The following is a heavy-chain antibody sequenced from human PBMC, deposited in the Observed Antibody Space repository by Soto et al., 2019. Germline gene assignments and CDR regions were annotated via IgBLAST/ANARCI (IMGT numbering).Heavy chain of an antibody. V-gene: IGHV3-7*03. CDR2: IKQDGSEE. Sequence: EVQLVESGGGLVQPGGSLRLSCTASGFTFSSHWMTWVRQAPGKALEWVANIKQDGSEEYYVDSVKGRYTISRDNAKNSLFLQINRLRAEDTAVYHCASRTSDRNYSGVFDYWGQGTLVTVSS. D-gene: IGHD2-21*01. CDR1: GFTFSSHW. CDR3: ASRTSDRNYSGVFDY. J-gene: IGHJ4*02.